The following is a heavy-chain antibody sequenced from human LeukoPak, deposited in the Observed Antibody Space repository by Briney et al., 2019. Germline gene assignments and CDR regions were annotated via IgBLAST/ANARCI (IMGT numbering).Heavy chain of an antibody. V-gene: IGHV1-18*01. D-gene: IGHD3-9*01. CDR1: GYTFTSYG. CDR3: ARDRGYDILTGSTPIPHDY. CDR2: ISAYNGNT. Sequence: ASVKVSCKASGYTFTSYGISWVRQAPGQGLEWMGWISAYNGNTNYAQKLQGRVTMTTDTSTSTAYMELRSLRSDDTAVYYCARDRGYDILTGSTPIPHDYWGQGTLVTVSS. J-gene: IGHJ4*02.